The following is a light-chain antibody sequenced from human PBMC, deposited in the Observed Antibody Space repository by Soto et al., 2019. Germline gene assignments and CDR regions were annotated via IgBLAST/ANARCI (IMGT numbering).Light chain of an antibody. J-gene: IGKJ4*01. CDR3: QQYYTTPPT. Sequence: DIVMTQSPDSLAVSLGERTTINCKSSQSVLYSSNHNNYLAWYQQKPGQPPKLLIYWASTRESGVPDRFSGSGSGTDFTLTVSNLQAEDVAVYYCQQYYTTPPTFGGGTKVEIK. CDR1: QSVLYSSNHNNY. CDR2: WAS. V-gene: IGKV4-1*01.